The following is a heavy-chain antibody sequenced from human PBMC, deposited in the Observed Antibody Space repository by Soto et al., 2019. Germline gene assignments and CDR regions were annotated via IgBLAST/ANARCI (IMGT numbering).Heavy chain of an antibody. D-gene: IGHD3-10*01. CDR2: IYYTGST. Sequence: QVQLQESGPGLVKPSETLSLTCTVSGDPISSYYWSWIRQPPGKGLEWIGYIYYTGSTNYNPSLKSRVTISVDTSKNQFSLKLSSVTAADTAVYYCARDWPGTYYFDYWGQGTLVTVSS. J-gene: IGHJ4*02. CDR3: ARDWPGTYYFDY. V-gene: IGHV4-59*01. CDR1: GDPISSYY.